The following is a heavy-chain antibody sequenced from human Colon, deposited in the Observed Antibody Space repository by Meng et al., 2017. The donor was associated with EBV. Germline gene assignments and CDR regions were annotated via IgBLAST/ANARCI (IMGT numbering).Heavy chain of an antibody. V-gene: IGHV4-4*02. J-gene: IGHJ4*02. D-gene: IGHD1-26*01. CDR3: ARGKQDAWELLAY. Sequence: ESCLSVVSPAAILSLTCSGRCISIRRNIRWNWVRHPPGKGLKWIGDIDDSGSPNYNPSLNSRISISLDKSKNHFSLKVNSVTAADTAVYYCARGKQDAWELLAYWGQGALVTVSS. CDR1: CISIRRNIR. CDR2: IDDSGSP.